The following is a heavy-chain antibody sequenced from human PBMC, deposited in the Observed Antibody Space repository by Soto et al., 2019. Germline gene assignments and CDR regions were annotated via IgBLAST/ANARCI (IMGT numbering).Heavy chain of an antibody. D-gene: IGHD3-9*01. CDR1: GDSVSRNSAA. V-gene: IGHV6-1*01. CDR2: TYYRYKWYS. J-gene: IGHJ5*02. Sequence: PSQTLSLTWAISGDSVSRNSAAWNCIRQSPSGGIEWMGRTYYRYKWYSVYEVYVKSRATIKPDTYKKKLSLKLNSVTPEESAVYYCARGPGILNHWGQGILVTVSS. CDR3: ARGPGILNH.